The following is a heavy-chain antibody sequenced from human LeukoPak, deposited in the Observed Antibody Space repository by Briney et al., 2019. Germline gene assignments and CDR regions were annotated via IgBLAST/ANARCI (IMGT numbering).Heavy chain of an antibody. CDR2: ISYDGSDK. CDR1: GFTFSSYA. D-gene: IGHD6-19*01. Sequence: GGSLRLSCAASGFTFSSYAMQWVRQAPGKGLEWVAVISYDGSDKNYADSVKGRFTISRDNSMDTLYLQMNSLRAEDTAAYYCARAVYRSGGYYFDYWGQGILVTVSS. CDR3: ARAVYRSGGYYFDY. V-gene: IGHV3-30*04. J-gene: IGHJ4*02.